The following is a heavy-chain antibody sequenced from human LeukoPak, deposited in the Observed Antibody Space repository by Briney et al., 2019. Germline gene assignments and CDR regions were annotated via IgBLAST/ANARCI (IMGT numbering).Heavy chain of an antibody. CDR3: ARSLYSSGWSQNDY. Sequence: GASVKVSCKASGYTFTSYDISWVRQATGQGLEWMGWMNPNSGNTGYAQKFQGRVTMTRNTSISTAYMELSSLRSEDTAVYYCARSLYSSGWSQNDYWGQGTLVTVSS. D-gene: IGHD6-19*01. J-gene: IGHJ4*02. V-gene: IGHV1-8*01. CDR2: MNPNSGNT. CDR1: GYTFTSYD.